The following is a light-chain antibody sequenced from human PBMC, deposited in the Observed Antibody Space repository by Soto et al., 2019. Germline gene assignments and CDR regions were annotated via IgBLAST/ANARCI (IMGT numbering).Light chain of an antibody. CDR3: CSYAGSSTWV. Sequence: QSVLTQPASVSGSPGQSITISCTGTSSDVWSYNFVSWYQQHPGKAPKLMIYEGSKRPSGVSNRFSGSKSGNTASLTISGLQAEDEADYYCCSYAGSSTWVFGTGTKLTVL. V-gene: IGLV2-23*01. CDR2: EGS. J-gene: IGLJ1*01. CDR1: SSDVWSYNF.